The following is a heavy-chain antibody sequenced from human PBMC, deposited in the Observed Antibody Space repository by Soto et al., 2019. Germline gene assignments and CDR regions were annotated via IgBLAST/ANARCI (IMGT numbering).Heavy chain of an antibody. CDR1: GGTFSSHK. CDR3: ARGRENGMAV. V-gene: IGHV1-69*04. Sequence: QVQLVQSGAEVKKPGSSVKVSCKASGGTFSSHKISWVRQAPGQGLEWMGGTIPILGIADYAQNFQDRVTITADKSTSTAYMELSSLRSEDTAVLYCARGRENGMAVWGQGTTVTVSS. CDR2: TIPILGIA. D-gene: IGHD1-26*01. J-gene: IGHJ6*02.